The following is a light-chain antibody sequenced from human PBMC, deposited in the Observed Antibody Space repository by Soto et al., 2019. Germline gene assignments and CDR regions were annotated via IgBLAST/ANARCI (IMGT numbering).Light chain of an antibody. V-gene: IGKV3-20*01. CDR2: GAS. Sequence: EIVLRQSPGTLSLSPGERATLSCRAGQSVSSSYLAWYQQKPGQAPRLLIYGASSRATGIPDRFSGSGSGTVFTLTISSLQSEDFAVYYCKQYKEWPPFTFGQGTRLEIK. CDR1: QSVSSSY. J-gene: IGKJ5*01. CDR3: KQYKEWPPFT.